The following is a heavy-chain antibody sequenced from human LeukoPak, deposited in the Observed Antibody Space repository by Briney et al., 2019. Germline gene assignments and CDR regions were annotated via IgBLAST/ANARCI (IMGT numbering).Heavy chain of an antibody. J-gene: IGHJ4*02. CDR1: GGSISSSSYF. D-gene: IGHD6-19*01. V-gene: IGHV4-39*01. CDR3: ARHRGIAVAAVDY. Sequence: SETLSLTCTVSGGSISSSSYFWGWIRQPPGKGLEWIGSIYYSGSTYYNPSLNSRVTMSVDRSKNQFSLNLRSVTAADTAVYYCARHRGIAVAAVDYWGQGTLVTVSS. CDR2: IYYSGST.